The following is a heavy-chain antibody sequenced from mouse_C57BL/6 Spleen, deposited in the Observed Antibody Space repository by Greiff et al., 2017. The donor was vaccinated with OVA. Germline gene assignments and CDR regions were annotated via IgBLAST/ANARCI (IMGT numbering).Heavy chain of an antibody. V-gene: IGHV1-81*01. CDR3: ARKGNMMPFDY. D-gene: IGHD2-3*01. CDR2: IYPRSGNT. Sequence: QVQLQQSGAELARPGASVKLSCKASGYTFTSYGISWVKQRTGQGLEWIGEIYPRSGNTYYNEKFKGKATLTADKSSSTAYMELRSLTSEDSAVYFWARKGNMMPFDYWGQGTTLTVSS. J-gene: IGHJ2*01. CDR1: GYTFTSYG.